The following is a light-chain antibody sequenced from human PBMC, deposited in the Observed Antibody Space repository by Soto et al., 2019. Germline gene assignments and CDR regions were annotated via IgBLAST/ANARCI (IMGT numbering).Light chain of an antibody. Sequence: QSVLTQPPSASGSPGQSVTISCTGTSSDVGTYNYVSWYQQYPGKAPKLMIFEVSKRPSGVPDRFSGSKSGNTASLTVSGLQTEDEAEYHCSSYAGSNNYIFGGGTKLTVL. CDR3: SSYAGSNNYI. J-gene: IGLJ2*01. CDR2: EVS. CDR1: SSDVGTYNY. V-gene: IGLV2-8*01.